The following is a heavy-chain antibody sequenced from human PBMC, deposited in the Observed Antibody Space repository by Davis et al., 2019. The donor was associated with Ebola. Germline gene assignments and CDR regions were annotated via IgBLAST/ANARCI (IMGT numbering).Heavy chain of an antibody. CDR2: ISSSGSTI. V-gene: IGHV3-48*03. D-gene: IGHD6-19*01. CDR3: ARDRRSSGWSGDYFDY. CDR1: GFTFSSYE. Sequence: GGPLRLSCAASGFTFSSYEMNWVRQAPGKGLEWVSYISSSGSTIYYADSVKGRFTISRDNAKNSLYLQMNSLRAEDTAVYYCARDRRSSGWSGDYFDYWGQGTLVTVSS. J-gene: IGHJ4*02.